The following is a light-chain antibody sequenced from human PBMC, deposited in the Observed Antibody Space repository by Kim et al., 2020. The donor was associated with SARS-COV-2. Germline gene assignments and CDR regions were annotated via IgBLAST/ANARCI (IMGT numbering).Light chain of an antibody. CDR2: LNNDGSY. J-gene: IGLJ1*01. Sequence: QLVLTQSPSASASLGASVTLTCSLSSGYGHYAIAWHQQQPEKGPRYVMKLNNDGSYNKADGIPDRFSGSSSGAERYLTISTLQSEDEADYYCQTWGAGFLVFGPGTKVTVL. CDR3: QTWGAGFLV. V-gene: IGLV4-69*01. CDR1: SGYGHYA.